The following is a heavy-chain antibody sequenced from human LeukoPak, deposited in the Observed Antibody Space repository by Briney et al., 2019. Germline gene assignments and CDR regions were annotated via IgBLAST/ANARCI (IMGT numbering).Heavy chain of an antibody. CDR2: VASGGTT. Sequence: GGSLRLSCSASGFTFSSYAMHWVRQAPGKGLQYVSAVASGGTTYYADAVKGRFTISRDNSKNTLYLHLGSLRPEDMAVYYCARGTRFITVAGTSLSFDPWGQGILVIVSS. J-gene: IGHJ5*02. CDR3: ARGTRFITVAGTSLSFDP. V-gene: IGHV3-64*02. CDR1: GFTFSSYA. D-gene: IGHD6-19*01.